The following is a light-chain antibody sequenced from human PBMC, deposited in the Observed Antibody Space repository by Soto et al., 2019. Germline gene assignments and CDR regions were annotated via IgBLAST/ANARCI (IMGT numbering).Light chain of an antibody. V-gene: IGKV1-5*01. CDR2: AAS. CDR1: ESIGNW. J-gene: IGKJ1*01. Sequence: DIQMTQSPSTLSASMGDTVTITCRARESIGNWLAWYQQKPEKAPKLLIFAASTLVRGVPSRFSGRGSGKGFTLTSSSLQADDYATFYCQQYHTDWTFGQGTKVDIK. CDR3: QQYHTDWT.